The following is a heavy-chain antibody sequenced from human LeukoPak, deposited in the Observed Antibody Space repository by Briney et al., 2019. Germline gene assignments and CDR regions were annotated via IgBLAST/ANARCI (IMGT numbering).Heavy chain of an antibody. CDR2: INPNNGDT. V-gene: IGHV1-2*02. CDR3: ARANFLYCSSTTCLFDY. Sequence: ASVKVSCKASGYTFTDYMHWVRQAPGQGFEGMDWINPNNGDTNYAEKFQGRVTMTRDTSFSTPHMEGSRLRCDDTAVYYCARANFLYCSSTTCLFDYWGQGTLVTVSS. CDR1: GYTFTDY. J-gene: IGHJ4*02. D-gene: IGHD2-2*01.